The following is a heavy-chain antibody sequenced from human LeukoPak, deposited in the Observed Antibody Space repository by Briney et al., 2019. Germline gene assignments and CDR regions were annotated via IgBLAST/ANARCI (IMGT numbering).Heavy chain of an antibody. CDR2: IYYSGST. J-gene: IGHJ4*02. CDR3: ARVYYHSVLDSCFDY. CDR1: GGSISNSSYY. V-gene: IGHV4-39*07. Sequence: PSKTLSLTCTVSGGSISNSSYYWGWIRQPPGKGLEWIGNIYYSGSTYYNPSLKSRVTISVDTSKNQFSLKLSSVTAADTAVYYCARVYYHSVLDSCFDYWGQGTLVTVSS. D-gene: IGHD3-22*01.